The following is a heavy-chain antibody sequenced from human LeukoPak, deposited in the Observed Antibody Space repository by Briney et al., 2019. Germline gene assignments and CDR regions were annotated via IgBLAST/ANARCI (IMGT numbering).Heavy chain of an antibody. D-gene: IGHD6-13*01. J-gene: IGHJ4*02. CDR2: ISAGGGST. V-gene: IGHV3-23*01. CDR1: GLTSSDYS. CDR3: AKDAAGPEY. Sequence: GGSLRLSCAASGLTSSDYSMTWVRQAPGKGLVWVSGISAGGGSTYYADSVKGRFTISRDNSRNTLYLQMNSLRAEDTAVHYCAKDAAGPEYWGQGTLVTVSS.